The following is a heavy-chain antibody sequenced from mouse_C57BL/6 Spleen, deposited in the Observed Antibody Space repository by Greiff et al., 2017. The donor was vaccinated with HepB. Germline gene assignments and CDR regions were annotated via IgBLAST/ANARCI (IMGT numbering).Heavy chain of an antibody. D-gene: IGHD2-3*01. J-gene: IGHJ1*03. V-gene: IGHV5-17*01. CDR3: ARLDGYYRYFDV. CDR2: ISSGSSTI. Sequence: EVNVVESGGGLVKPGGSLKLSCAASGFTFSDYGMHWVRQAPEKGLEWVAYISSGSSTIYYADTVKGRFTISRDNAKNTLFLQMTSLRSEDTAMYYGARLDGYYRYFDVWGTGTTVTVSS. CDR1: GFTFSDYG.